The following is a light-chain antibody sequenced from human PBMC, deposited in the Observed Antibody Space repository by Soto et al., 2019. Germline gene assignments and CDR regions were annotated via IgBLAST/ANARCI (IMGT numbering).Light chain of an antibody. V-gene: IGKV1-39*01. CDR1: QSISSY. Sequence: DIQMTQSPASLSASVGDRVTITCRASQSISSYLNWYQQKPGKAPKLLIYAASSLQSGVPSRFSGSGSGTEFTLTINSLQPEDFATYYCQQLMSYPITFGQGTRLEI. CDR2: AAS. J-gene: IGKJ5*01. CDR3: QQLMSYPIT.